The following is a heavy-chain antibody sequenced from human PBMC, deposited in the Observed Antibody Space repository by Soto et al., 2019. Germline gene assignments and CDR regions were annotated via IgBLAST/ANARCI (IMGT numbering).Heavy chain of an antibody. Sequence: QVQLVQSGAEVKKPGSSVKVSCKASGGTFSSYAISWVRQAPGQGLEWMGGIIPIFGTANYAQKFQGRVTITADESTSTAYMELSSLRSEDTAVYYCARVDDYGDSTEYYYYYGMDVWGQGTTVTVSS. J-gene: IGHJ6*02. CDR3: ARVDDYGDSTEYYYYYGMDV. V-gene: IGHV1-69*01. D-gene: IGHD4-17*01. CDR1: GGTFSSYA. CDR2: IIPIFGTA.